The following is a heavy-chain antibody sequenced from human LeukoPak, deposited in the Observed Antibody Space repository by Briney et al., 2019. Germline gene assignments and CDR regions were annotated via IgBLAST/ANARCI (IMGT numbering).Heavy chain of an antibody. CDR1: GGSFSGYY. Sequence: SETLSLTCAVYGGSFSGYYWSWIRQPPGKGLEWIGEINHSGSTNYNPSLKSRVTISVDTSKNQFSLKLSSVTAADTAVYYCGTCPLRFLECQYGGFDYWGQGTLVTVSS. CDR2: INHSGST. CDR3: GTCPLRFLECQYGGFDY. V-gene: IGHV4-34*01. D-gene: IGHD3-3*01. J-gene: IGHJ4*02.